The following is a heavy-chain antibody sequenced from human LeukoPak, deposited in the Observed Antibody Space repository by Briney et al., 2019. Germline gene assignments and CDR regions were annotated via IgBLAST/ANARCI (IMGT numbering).Heavy chain of an antibody. D-gene: IGHD6-13*01. CDR2: IYYSGST. J-gene: IGHJ6*02. CDR1: GGSISSYY. V-gene: IGHV4-59*01. Sequence: PSETLSLTCTVSGGSISSYYWSWIRQPPGKGLEWNGYIYYSGSTNYNPSLKSRVTISVDTSKNQFSLKLSSVTAADTAVYYCARSEHHSSSWYYYYGMDVWGQGTTVTVSS. CDR3: ARSEHHSSSWYYYYGMDV.